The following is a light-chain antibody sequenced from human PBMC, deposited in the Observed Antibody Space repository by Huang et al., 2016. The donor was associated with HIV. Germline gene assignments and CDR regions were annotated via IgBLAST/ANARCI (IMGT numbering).Light chain of an antibody. CDR2: CAS. V-gene: IGKV4-1*01. CDR3: QQYYSSPQT. CDR1: QSVYASSTSKDY. J-gene: IGKJ1*01. Sequence: DIIMSQSPESLTVSLGERATLNCRSSQSVYASSTSKDYMAWFQQKPGQPPRLLLFCASSREVGGPDRFSGSGSGTHFTLTIANLQPEDAAIYYCQQYYSSPQTFGQGTRV.